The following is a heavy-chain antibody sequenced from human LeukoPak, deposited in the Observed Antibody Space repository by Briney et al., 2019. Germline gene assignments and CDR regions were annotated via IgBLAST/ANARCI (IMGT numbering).Heavy chain of an antibody. V-gene: IGHV4-4*07. CDR1: GGSISSYY. J-gene: IGHJ5*02. D-gene: IGHD3-22*01. CDR2: IYTSGST. CDR3: AREVDYHDSSGYYYLGNWFDP. Sequence: PSETLSLTCTVSGGSISSYYWNWIRQPAGKGLEWIGRIYTSGSTNYNPSLKSRVTMSVDTSKNQFSLKLSSVTAADTAVYYCAREVDYHDSSGYYYLGNWFDPWGQGTLVTVSS.